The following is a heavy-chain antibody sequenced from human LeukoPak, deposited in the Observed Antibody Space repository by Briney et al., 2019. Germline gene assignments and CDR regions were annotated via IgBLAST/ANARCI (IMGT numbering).Heavy chain of an antibody. D-gene: IGHD3-22*01. Sequence: PGGSLRLSCAASGFTFSSYWMHWVRQAPGKGLVWVSRINTDGSGTTYADSVKGRFTSSRDNAKNTLYLQMNSLRAEDTAVYYCATFPTITVIIGGVFDYWGQGTLVTVSS. CDR2: INTDGSGT. CDR3: ATFPTITVIIGGVFDY. CDR1: GFTFSSYW. J-gene: IGHJ4*02. V-gene: IGHV3-74*01.